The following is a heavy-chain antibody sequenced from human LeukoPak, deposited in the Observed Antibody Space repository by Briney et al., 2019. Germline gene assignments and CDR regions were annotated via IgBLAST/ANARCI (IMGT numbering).Heavy chain of an antibody. D-gene: IGHD6-19*01. V-gene: IGHV3-48*03. Sequence: GGSLRLSCAASGFTFSSYEMKWVRQAPGKGLEWVSYISGSGTTKFYADSVKGRFTISRDNAKNSLYLEMNSLRAEDTAVYYCARDGAVAGIENDYWGQGTLVTAAS. CDR2: ISGSGTTK. CDR3: ARDGAVAGIENDY. J-gene: IGHJ4*02. CDR1: GFTFSSYE.